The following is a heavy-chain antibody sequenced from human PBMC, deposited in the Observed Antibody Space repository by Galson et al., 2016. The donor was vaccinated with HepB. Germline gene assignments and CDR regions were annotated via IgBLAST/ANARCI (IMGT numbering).Heavy chain of an antibody. J-gene: IGHJ4*02. V-gene: IGHV3-7*01. Sequence: LRLSCAASGFSFSRSWMSWVRQAPGKGLEWLANINAEARVKYYADSVKGRFTISRDNAKNSLSLQMNSLRVEDSAVYYCATTAASPANDWGQGTLVTVSS. CDR3: ATTAASPAND. CDR2: INAEARVK. D-gene: IGHD2-2*01. CDR1: GFSFSRSW.